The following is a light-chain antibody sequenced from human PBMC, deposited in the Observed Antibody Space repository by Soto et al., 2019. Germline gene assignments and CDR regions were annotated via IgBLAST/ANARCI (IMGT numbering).Light chain of an antibody. CDR1: QNIKTY. J-gene: IGKJ1*01. V-gene: IGKV1-39*01. Sequence: DIQMTQSPSSLSASVGDSVTITCRASQNIKTYLNWYQQKPGKAPNLLIYAAPRFHSGVPSKFSASGSGTDFTLTISSLQPEDFASYYCQQSFSSPPWTFGQGTKVEIK. CDR3: QQSFSSPPWT. CDR2: AAP.